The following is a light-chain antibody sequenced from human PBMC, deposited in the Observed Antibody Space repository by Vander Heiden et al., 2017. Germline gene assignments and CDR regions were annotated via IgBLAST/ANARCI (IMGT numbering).Light chain of an antibody. CDR3: CSYAGSSNWV. CDR2: DVS. CDR1: SSDVGTYNY. V-gene: IGLV2-11*01. J-gene: IGLJ3*02. Sequence: QSALTQPRSVSGSPGQSVTISCTGNSSDVGTYNYVPWYQQHPGKAPKLMIDDVSKRPSGVPDRFSGSKSGNTSSLTISGLQAEDEADYYCCSYAGSSNWVFGGGTKLTVL.